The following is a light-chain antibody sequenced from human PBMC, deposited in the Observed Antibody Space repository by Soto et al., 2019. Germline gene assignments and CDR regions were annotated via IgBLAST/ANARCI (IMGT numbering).Light chain of an antibody. Sequence: IQMTQSPSTLSASVGDRVTITCRASQSISSWLAWYQQKPGKAPKLLIYKASSLESGVPSRFSGSGSGTEFTLTISSLQPDDFATYYCQQYNSYSRTFGQRTKVDI. V-gene: IGKV1-5*03. CDR2: KAS. J-gene: IGKJ1*01. CDR3: QQYNSYSRT. CDR1: QSISSW.